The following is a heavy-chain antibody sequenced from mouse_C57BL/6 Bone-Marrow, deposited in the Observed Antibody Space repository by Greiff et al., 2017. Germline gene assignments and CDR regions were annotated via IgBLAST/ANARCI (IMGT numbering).Heavy chain of an antibody. CDR3: ARRGVLRLLSYYYAMDY. CDR1: GYTFTSYW. J-gene: IGHJ4*01. Sequence: QVQLQQPGAELVMPGASVKLSCKASGYTFTSYWMHWVKQRPGQGLEWIGEIDPSDSYTNYNQKFKGKSTLTVDKASSTAYMKLSSLTSEDSAVYYCARRGVLRLLSYYYAMDYWGQGTSVTVSS. D-gene: IGHD3-2*02. V-gene: IGHV1-69*01. CDR2: IDPSDSYT.